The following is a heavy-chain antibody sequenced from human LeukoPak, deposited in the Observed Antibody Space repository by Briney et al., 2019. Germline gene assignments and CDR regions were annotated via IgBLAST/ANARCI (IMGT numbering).Heavy chain of an antibody. V-gene: IGHV4-31*03. J-gene: IGHJ5*02. CDR3: ASSGVTQWHREPRLNWFDP. D-gene: IGHD3-10*01. Sequence: SETLSLTCTVSGGSISSGGYYWSWIRQHPGKGLEWIGYIYYSGSTYYNPSLKSRVTISVDTSKNQFSLKLSSVTAADTAVYYCASSGVTQWHREPRLNWFDPWGQGTLVTVSS. CDR2: IYYSGST. CDR1: GGSISSGGYY.